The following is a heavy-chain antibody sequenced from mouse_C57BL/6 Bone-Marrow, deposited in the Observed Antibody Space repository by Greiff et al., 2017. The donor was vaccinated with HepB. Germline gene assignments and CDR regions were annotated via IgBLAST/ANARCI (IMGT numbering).Heavy chain of an antibody. Sequence: QVTLKVSGPGILQPSQTLSLTCSFSGFSLSTFGMGVGWIRQPSGKGLEWLAHIWWDDDKYYNPALKSRLTISKDTSKHQVFLKIANVDTADTATYYCARIPPWIYYGSSHWYFDVWGTGTTVTVSS. CDR2: IWWDDDK. J-gene: IGHJ1*03. CDR1: GFSLSTFGMG. CDR3: ARIPPWIYYGSSHWYFDV. V-gene: IGHV8-8*01. D-gene: IGHD1-1*01.